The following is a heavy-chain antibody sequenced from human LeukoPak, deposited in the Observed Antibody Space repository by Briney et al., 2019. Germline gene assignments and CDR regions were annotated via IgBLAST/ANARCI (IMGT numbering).Heavy chain of an antibody. J-gene: IGHJ5*02. CDR3: ASDSEGLEFDP. D-gene: IGHD1-1*01. CDR2: IRYDGSNK. Sequence: GRSLRLSCAASGFTFSSYGMHWVRQAPGKGLEWVAVIRYDGSNKYYADSVKGRFTISRDNSKNTLYLQMNSLRAEDTAVYYCASDSEGLEFDPWGQGTLVTVSS. V-gene: IGHV3-33*01. CDR1: GFTFSSYG.